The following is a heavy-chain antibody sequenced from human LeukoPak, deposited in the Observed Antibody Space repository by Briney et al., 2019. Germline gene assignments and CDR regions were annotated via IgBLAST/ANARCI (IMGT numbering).Heavy chain of an antibody. CDR2: IRSSGTTI. V-gene: IGHV3-11*04. D-gene: IGHD6-19*01. Sequence: GGSLRLACVASGFTFSDYYMSWIRQAPGKGLEWVSYIRSSGTTIHYADSVKGRFTISRDNAKNSLYLQMNSLRAEDTAVYYCARDRGAVTDVFDYWGQGTLVTVSS. CDR3: ARDRGAVTDVFDY. J-gene: IGHJ4*02. CDR1: GFTFSDYY.